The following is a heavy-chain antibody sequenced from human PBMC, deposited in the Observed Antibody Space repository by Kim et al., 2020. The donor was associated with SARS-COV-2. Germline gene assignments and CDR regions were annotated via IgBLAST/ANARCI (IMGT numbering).Heavy chain of an antibody. Sequence: GGSLRLSCAASRFTFSSYWMHWVRQAPGKGLVWVSRINSDGSSTSYADSVKGRFTISRDNAKNTLYLQMNSLRAEDTAVYYCARDRAVGAPHYFDYWGQGTLVTVSS. V-gene: IGHV3-74*01. CDR3: ARDRAVGAPHYFDY. CDR1: RFTFSSYW. D-gene: IGHD1-26*01. CDR2: INSDGSST. J-gene: IGHJ4*01.